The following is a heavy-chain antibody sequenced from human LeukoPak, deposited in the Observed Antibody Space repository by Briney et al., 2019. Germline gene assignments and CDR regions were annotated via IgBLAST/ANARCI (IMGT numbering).Heavy chain of an antibody. J-gene: IGHJ4*02. CDR2: IKQEGGEK. V-gene: IGHV3-7*01. Sequence: GRSLRLSWEASGFTFSRYWMAWVRQAPGKGLEWEAIIKQEGGEKHYADSVRGRFSISRDNAQKLLYLQMHSLRAEDTAVYYCARERLWEPMPPDCWGQGTVVTVSS. CDR1: GFTFSRYW. D-gene: IGHD1-26*01. CDR3: ARERLWEPMPPDC.